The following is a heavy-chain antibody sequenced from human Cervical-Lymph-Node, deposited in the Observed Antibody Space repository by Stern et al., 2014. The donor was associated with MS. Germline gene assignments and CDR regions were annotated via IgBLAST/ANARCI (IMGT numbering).Heavy chain of an antibody. D-gene: IGHD1-14*01. CDR1: GYKFSIYW. CDR3: ARQTTAWASDV. Sequence: VQLVESGAELIRPGESLKISCKGSGYKFSIYWIAWVRQMPGKGLEWMGIIYPGDSETRYSPSFQGQGTMSADKSTSTAYLQLSSLNASDTAMYFCARQTTAWASDVWGQGTLVTVSS. CDR2: IYPGDSET. J-gene: IGHJ4*02. V-gene: IGHV5-51*01.